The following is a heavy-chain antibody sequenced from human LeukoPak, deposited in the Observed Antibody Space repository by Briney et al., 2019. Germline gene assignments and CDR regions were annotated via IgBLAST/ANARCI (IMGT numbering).Heavy chain of an antibody. Sequence: GASVTVSCTASGYTFTSYDINWVRQATGQGLEWMGWMNPNSGNTGYAQKFQGRVTMTRNTSISTAYMELSSLRSEDTAVYYCARRKIHSGYDWVFDYWGQGTLVTVSS. J-gene: IGHJ4*02. D-gene: IGHD5-12*01. CDR1: GYTFTSYD. CDR2: MNPNSGNT. CDR3: ARRKIHSGYDWVFDY. V-gene: IGHV1-8*01.